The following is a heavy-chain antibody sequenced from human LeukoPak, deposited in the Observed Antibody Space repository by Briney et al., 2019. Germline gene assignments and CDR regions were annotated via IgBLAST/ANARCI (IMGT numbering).Heavy chain of an antibody. Sequence: GESLQISCKGSGYSFTSYWIGWVRPMPGKGLEWMGIIYPGDSDTRYSPSFQGQVTISADKSISTAYLQWSSLKASDTAMYYCARSMTTGGTTLDYWGQGTLVTVSS. CDR2: IYPGDSDT. J-gene: IGHJ4*02. D-gene: IGHD4-17*01. V-gene: IGHV5-51*01. CDR3: ARSMTTGGTTLDY. CDR1: GYSFTSYW.